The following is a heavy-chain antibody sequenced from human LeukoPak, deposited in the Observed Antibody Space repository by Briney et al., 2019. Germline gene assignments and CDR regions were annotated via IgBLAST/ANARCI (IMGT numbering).Heavy chain of an antibody. CDR2: IYYSGST. CDR1: GGSISSSSYY. D-gene: IGHD2/OR15-2a*01. CDR3: ASLNPFYANPPRSPFDI. V-gene: IGHV4-39*01. Sequence: SETLSLTCTVSGGSISSSSYYWGWIRQPPGKGLEWIGSIYYSGSTYYNPSLKSRVTISVDTSKNQFSLKLSSVTAADTAVYYCASLNPFYANPPRSPFDIWGQGTMVTVSS. J-gene: IGHJ3*02.